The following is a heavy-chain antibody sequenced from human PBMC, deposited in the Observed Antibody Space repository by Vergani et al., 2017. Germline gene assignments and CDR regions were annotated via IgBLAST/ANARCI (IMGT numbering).Heavy chain of an antibody. CDR3: ARQASYGGNRRYFDY. CDR1: GFTFSDYY. CDR2: ISSSGSTI. D-gene: IGHD4-23*01. V-gene: IGHV3-11*01. J-gene: IGHJ4*02. Sequence: QVQLVESGGGVVQPGRSLRLSCAASGFTFSDYYMSWIRQAPGKGLEWVSYISSSGSTIYYADSVKGRFTISRDNAKNSLYLQMNSLRAEDTAVYYCARQASYGGNRRYFDYWGQGTLVTVSS.